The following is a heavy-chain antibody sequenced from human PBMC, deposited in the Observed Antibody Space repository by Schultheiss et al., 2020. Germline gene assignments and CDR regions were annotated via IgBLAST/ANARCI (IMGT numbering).Heavy chain of an antibody. CDR1: GGSFSGYY. J-gene: IGHJ4*02. V-gene: IGHV3-53*01. Sequence: ATLSLTCAVYGGSFSGYYWSWIRQPPGKGLEWVSVIYSGGSTYYADSVKGRFTISRDNAKNSLYLQMNSLRAEDTAVYYCARDREEYSSGWPHGTFDYWGQGTLVTGSS. CDR2: IYSGGST. D-gene: IGHD6-19*01. CDR3: ARDREEYSSGWPHGTFDY.